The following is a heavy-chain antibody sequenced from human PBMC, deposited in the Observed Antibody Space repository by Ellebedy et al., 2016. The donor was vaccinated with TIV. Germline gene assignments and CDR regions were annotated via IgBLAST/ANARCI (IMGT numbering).Heavy chain of an antibody. V-gene: IGHV1-3*01. Sequence: ASVKVSXKASGYTFTSYAMHWVRQAPGQRLEWMGWINAGNGNTKYSQKFQGRVTITRDTSASTAYMELSSLRSEDTAVYYCARTTYSSSWYPTLDYWGQGTLVTVSS. D-gene: IGHD6-13*01. CDR1: GYTFTSYA. J-gene: IGHJ4*02. CDR3: ARTTYSSSWYPTLDY. CDR2: INAGNGNT.